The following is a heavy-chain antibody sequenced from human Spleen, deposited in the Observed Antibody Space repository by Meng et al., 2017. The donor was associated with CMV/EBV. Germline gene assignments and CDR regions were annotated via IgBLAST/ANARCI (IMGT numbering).Heavy chain of an antibody. J-gene: IGHJ5*02. V-gene: IGHV4-61*01. Sequence: GSLRLSCTVSGGSVSNSLYYWTWMRQPPGKGLEWMGYIFYSGTTNYNPSLKSRVTISIDMSKNQFSLEVRSVTAADTAVYYCARVGWGILSTTRWGWFDPWGQGTLVTVSS. CDR1: GGSVSNSLYY. CDR3: ARVGWGILSTTRWGWFDP. D-gene: IGHD1-26*01. CDR2: IFYSGTT.